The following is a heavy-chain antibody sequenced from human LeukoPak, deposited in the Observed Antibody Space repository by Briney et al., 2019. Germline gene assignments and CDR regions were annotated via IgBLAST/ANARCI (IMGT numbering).Heavy chain of an antibody. CDR3: ARRIDWSHDY. V-gene: IGHV3-74*01. D-gene: IGHD3-9*01. Sequence: PGGSLRLSCAASGFTFSSDRMHWVRQVPGKGLVWVSRINSDGSSTAYADSVKGRFTISRDNSKNTLFLQMNSLRAEDTAVYYCARRIDWSHDYWGQGTLVTVSS. CDR2: INSDGSST. J-gene: IGHJ4*02. CDR1: GFTFSSDR.